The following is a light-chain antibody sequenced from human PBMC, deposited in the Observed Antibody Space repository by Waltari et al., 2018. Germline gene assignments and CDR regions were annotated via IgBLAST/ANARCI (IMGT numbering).Light chain of an antibody. CDR3: QQYYSIPIT. J-gene: IGKJ5*01. Sequence: DIQLTQSPSTLPASVGDRVTITCRASQNINSWLAWYQQKPGKAPKLLIYKASDLQRGVPSRFSGSGSGTVFTLTISSLQAEDVAVYCCQQYYSIPITFGQGTRLEIK. CDR2: KAS. V-gene: IGKV1-5*03. CDR1: QNINSW.